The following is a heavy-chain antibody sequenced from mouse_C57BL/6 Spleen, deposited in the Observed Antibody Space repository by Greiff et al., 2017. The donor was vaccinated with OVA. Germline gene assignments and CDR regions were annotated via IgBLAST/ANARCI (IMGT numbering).Heavy chain of an antibody. CDR2: IRLKSDNYAT. D-gene: IGHD2-3*01. CDR3: TGDGYHLGY. V-gene: IGHV6-3*01. CDR1: GFTFSNYW. J-gene: IGHJ2*01. Sequence: EVQLVESGGGLVQPGGSMKLSCVASGFTFSNYWMNWVRQSPEKGLEWVAEIRLKSDNYATHYAESVKGRFTISRDDSKSSVYLQMNNLRAEDTGICYCTGDGYHLGYWGQGTTLTVSS.